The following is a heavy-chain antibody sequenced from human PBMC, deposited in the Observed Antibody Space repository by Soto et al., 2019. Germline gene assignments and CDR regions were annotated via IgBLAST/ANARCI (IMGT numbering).Heavy chain of an antibody. Sequence: GESLKISCKGSGYSFSSYWISWVRQMPGKGLEWMGRIDPSDSYTNYSPSFQGHVTISADKSISTAYLQWSSLKASDTAMYYCARLGCSSTSCYPDYGMDVWGQGTTVTVSS. CDR3: ARLGCSSTSCYPDYGMDV. CDR1: GYSFSSYW. V-gene: IGHV5-10-1*01. CDR2: IDPSDSYT. D-gene: IGHD2-2*01. J-gene: IGHJ6*02.